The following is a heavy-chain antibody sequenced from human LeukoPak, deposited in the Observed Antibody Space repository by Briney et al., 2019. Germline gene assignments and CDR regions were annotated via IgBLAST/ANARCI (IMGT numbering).Heavy chain of an antibody. V-gene: IGHV1-8*01. CDR1: GYTFTSYD. CDR3: ARARREGSGSYYNGPYYYYYGMDV. D-gene: IGHD3-10*01. CDR2: MNPNSGNT. J-gene: IGHJ6*02. Sequence: ASVKVSCKASGYTFTSYDINWVRQATGQGLEWMGWMNPNSGNTVYAQKFQGRVTMTRNTSISTAYMELSSLRSEDTAVYYCARARREGSGSYYNGPYYYYYGMDVWGQGTTVTVSS.